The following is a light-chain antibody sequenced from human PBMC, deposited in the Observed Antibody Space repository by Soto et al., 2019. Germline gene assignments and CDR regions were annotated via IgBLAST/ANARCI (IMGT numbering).Light chain of an antibody. CDR2: AVS. V-gene: IGLV2-14*01. J-gene: IGLJ1*01. Sequence: QSVLTQPASVSGPPGQSITISCTGTSSDVGGYNYVSWYQQHPGKAPKLMIYAVSNRPSGVSNRFSGSKSGNTASLTISGLQAEDEADYYCSSYTSSSTLFYVFGTGTKVTVL. CDR3: SSYTSSSTLFYV. CDR1: SSDVGGYNY.